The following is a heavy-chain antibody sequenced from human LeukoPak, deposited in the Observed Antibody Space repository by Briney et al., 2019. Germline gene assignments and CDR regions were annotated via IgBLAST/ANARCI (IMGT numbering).Heavy chain of an antibody. CDR2: KYYSGSA. V-gene: IGHV4-31*03. CDR3: ATPYCSGISCPDVFNM. Sequence: PSQTLSLTCNVSGVSVSDGRYYWTWIRQLPGKGLEWIGYKYYSGSAKYNPSLRSRLTISIDTSKNQFSLQLSSVTAADTATYYCATPYCSGISCPDVFNMWGQGTRVTVSS. J-gene: IGHJ3*02. D-gene: IGHD2-15*01. CDR1: GVSVSDGRYY.